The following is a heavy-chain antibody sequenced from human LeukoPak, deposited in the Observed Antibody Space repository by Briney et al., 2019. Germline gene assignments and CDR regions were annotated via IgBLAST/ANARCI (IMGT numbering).Heavy chain of an antibody. J-gene: IGHJ4*02. D-gene: IGHD3-9*01. CDR2: ISTYDDNI. Sequence: ASVKVSCKASGYTFSGYYMHWVRQAPGQGLEWLGWISTYDDNIKYAQSLQGRLTLTIDTSTSTAYMELRSLTSDDTAVYYCARETYSNILTGTDYWGPGTLVTVSS. CDR3: ARETYSNILTGTDY. CDR1: GYTFSGYY. V-gene: IGHV1-18*04.